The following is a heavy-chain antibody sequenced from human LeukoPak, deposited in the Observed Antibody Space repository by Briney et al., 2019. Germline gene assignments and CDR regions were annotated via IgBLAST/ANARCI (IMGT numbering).Heavy chain of an antibody. V-gene: IGHV3-30*04. CDR3: LTQYFDY. CDR1: GFTFSSYA. CDR2: ISYDGSNK. Sequence: GGSLRLSCAASGFTFSSYAMHWVRQAPGKGLEWVAVISYDGSNKYYADSVKGRFTISRDNSKNTLYLQMNSLRAEDTAVYYCLTQYFDYWGQGTLVTVSS. J-gene: IGHJ4*02.